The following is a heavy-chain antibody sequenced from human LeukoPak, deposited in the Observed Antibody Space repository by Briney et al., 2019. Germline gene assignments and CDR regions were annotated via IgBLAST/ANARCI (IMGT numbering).Heavy chain of an antibody. D-gene: IGHD3-22*01. CDR2: ISSSSSYI. CDR1: GFTFSSHS. CDR3: AREGNSGYYPY. V-gene: IGHV3-21*01. Sequence: PGGSLRLSCAASGFTFSSHSMNWVRQAPGKGLEWVSSISSSSSYIYYADSVKGRFTISRDNAKNSLYLHMNSLRAEDTAMYYCAREGNSGYYPYWGQGILVTASS. J-gene: IGHJ4*02.